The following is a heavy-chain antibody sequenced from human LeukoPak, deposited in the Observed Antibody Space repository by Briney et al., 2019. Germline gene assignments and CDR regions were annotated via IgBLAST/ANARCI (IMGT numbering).Heavy chain of an antibody. CDR1: GFTFSSYA. Sequence: GGSLRLSCAASGFTFSSYAMSWVRQAPGKGLEWVSASSGSGGSTFYADSLKGRFTISRDNSKSTLYLQMNSLRAEDTAVYYCAKDLSSGWTQYYFDYWGQGTLVTVSS. J-gene: IGHJ4*02. V-gene: IGHV3-23*01. CDR3: AKDLSSGWTQYYFDY. D-gene: IGHD6-19*01. CDR2: SSGSGGST.